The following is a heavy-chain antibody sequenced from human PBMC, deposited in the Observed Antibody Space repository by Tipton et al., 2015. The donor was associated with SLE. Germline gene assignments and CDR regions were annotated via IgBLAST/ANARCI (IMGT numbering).Heavy chain of an antibody. J-gene: IGHJ4*02. CDR3: ARESTVTTSDY. V-gene: IGHV3-48*03. CDR1: GFTFSSYE. D-gene: IGHD4-17*01. CDR2: ISRSGGTI. Sequence: SLRLSCAASGFTFSSYEMNWVRQAPGKGLEWVSYISRSGGTIYYADSVKGRFTISRDNAKNSLYLQMNSLRAEDTAVYYCARESTVTTSDYWGQGTLVTVSS.